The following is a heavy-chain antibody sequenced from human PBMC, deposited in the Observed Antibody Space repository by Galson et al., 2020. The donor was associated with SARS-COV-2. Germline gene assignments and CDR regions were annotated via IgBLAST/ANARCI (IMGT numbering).Heavy chain of an antibody. CDR2: IYYSGGT. Sequence: SQPLSLTCSVSGGSMSKYYWSWIRQSPGKGLEWIGNIYYSGGTKYNPSLKSRVSMSVDTSENQFSLKLNSVTAADTAVYYCARVGGNDGWNWFDPWGQGTLVTVSS. J-gene: IGHJ5*02. V-gene: IGHV4-59*01. CDR3: ARVGGNDGWNWFDP. CDR1: GGSMSKYY. D-gene: IGHD1-1*01.